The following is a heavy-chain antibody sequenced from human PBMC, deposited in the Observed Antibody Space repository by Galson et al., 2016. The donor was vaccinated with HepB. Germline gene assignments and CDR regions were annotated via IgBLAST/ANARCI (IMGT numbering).Heavy chain of an antibody. V-gene: IGHV3-7*03. CDR3: ARDRRISARPLDY. Sequence: SLRLSCAASGFTFSSYWMTWVRQAPGKGLEWVASIKQDGSEKSYVDSVKGRFTISRDNAKNSLYLQVNSLRAEDTAVYFCARDRRISARPLDYWGQGTLVTGSS. CDR1: GFTFSSYW. J-gene: IGHJ4*02. D-gene: IGHD6-6*01. CDR2: IKQDGSEK.